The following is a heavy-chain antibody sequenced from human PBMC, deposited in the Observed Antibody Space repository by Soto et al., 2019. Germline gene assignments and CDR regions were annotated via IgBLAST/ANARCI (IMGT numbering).Heavy chain of an antibody. CDR2: IYSAGNT. CDR3: SRDFVVGGPTINYYYGMDV. D-gene: IGHD1-26*01. V-gene: IGHV3-66*01. Sequence: PGGSLRLSCAASGFTVSSNYMSWVRPAPGKVLEWISIIYSAGNTYYADSVKGRFTISRDNSKNTLYLQMNSLGAEDTAVYYCSRDFVVGGPTINYYYGMDVWGQGTTVTVSS. J-gene: IGHJ6*02. CDR1: GFTVSSNY.